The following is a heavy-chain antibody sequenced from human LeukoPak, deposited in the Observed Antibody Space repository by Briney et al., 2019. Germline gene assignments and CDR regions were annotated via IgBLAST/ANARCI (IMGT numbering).Heavy chain of an antibody. D-gene: IGHD5-12*01. V-gene: IGHV4-59*08. CDR2: IYYSGST. CDR1: GGSISSYY. J-gene: IGHJ4*02. Sequence: SETLSLTCTVSGGSISSYYWSWIRQPPGKGLERIGYIYYSGSTNYNPSLKSRVTISVDTSKNQFSLKLSSVTAADTAVYYCARHGGSRTRWLQLDFDYWGQGTLVTVSS. CDR3: ARHGGSRTRWLQLDFDY.